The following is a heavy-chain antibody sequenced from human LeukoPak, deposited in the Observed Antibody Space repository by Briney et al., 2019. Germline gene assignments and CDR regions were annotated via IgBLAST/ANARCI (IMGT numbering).Heavy chain of an antibody. V-gene: IGHV5-51*01. CDR2: IYPGDSDT. CDR1: GLSFPIYW. D-gene: IGHD3-10*01. Sequence: GESLKISCKGSGLSFPIYWIGWVRQMPGKGLELIGIIYPGDSDTRYSPSFQGQVTISADKSISTAYLQWSSLKASDPAIYYCARRSAHGSGSYYLFDYWGQGTLVTVSS. J-gene: IGHJ4*02. CDR3: ARRSAHGSGSYYLFDY.